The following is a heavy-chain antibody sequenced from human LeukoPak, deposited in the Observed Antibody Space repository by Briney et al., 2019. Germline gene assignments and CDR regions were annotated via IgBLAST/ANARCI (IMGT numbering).Heavy chain of an antibody. J-gene: IGHJ4*02. CDR2: ITWNSGPL. V-gene: IGHV3-9*02. CDR3: AQSGRGYQRVYPHYFAY. Sequence: GSSLRLSCAASGFSSDYYAVHWVRQAPEKVLDWVSGITWNSGPLGYPVSVQGRSTISRANPQTYLYLQLTRLRAEDTALYYCAQSGRGYQRVYPHYFAYWGQGPLVTVPS. CDR1: GFSSDYYA. D-gene: IGHD3-22*01.